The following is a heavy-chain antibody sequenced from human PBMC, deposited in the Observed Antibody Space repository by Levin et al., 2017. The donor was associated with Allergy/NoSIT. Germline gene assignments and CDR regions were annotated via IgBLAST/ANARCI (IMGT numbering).Heavy chain of an antibody. V-gene: IGHV2-5*02. J-gene: IGHJ5*02. D-gene: IGHD6-6*01. CDR3: AHRPFEYSSSNHGWFDP. CDR1: GFSLSTSGVG. Sequence: ESGPTLVKPTQTLTLTCTFSGFSLSTSGVGVGWIRQPPGKALEWLALIYWDDDKRYSPSLKSRLTITKDTSKNQVVLTMTNMDPVDTATYYCAHRPFEYSSSNHGWFDPWGQGTLVTVSS. CDR2: IYWDDDK.